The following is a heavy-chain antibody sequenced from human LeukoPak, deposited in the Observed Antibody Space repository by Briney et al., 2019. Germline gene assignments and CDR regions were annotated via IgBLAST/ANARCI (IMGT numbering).Heavy chain of an antibody. Sequence: GGSLRLSCAASGFTFSSYGMHWVRQAPGKGLEWVAVIIHDGSSKDYADSVKGRFTISRDNSKNTLYLQMNSLRTEDTAVYSCAKVPAGVGSGSYWGQGTLVTVSS. D-gene: IGHD3-10*01. CDR1: GFTFSSYG. J-gene: IGHJ4*02. CDR3: AKVPAGVGSGSY. V-gene: IGHV3-30*18. CDR2: IIHDGSSK.